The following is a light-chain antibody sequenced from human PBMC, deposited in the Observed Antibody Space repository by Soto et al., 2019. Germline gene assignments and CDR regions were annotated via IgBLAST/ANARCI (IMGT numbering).Light chain of an antibody. J-gene: IGLJ1*01. Sequence: QSALTQPASVSGSPGQSITISCTGTSSDVGGYNYVSWYQQHPGKAPKLMIYDVNNRPSGVSNRFSGSKSGNTASLTISGLQAEDEADSHCTSYTSSSTLYVFGTGTKVTVL. V-gene: IGLV2-14*01. CDR1: SSDVGGYNY. CDR3: TSYTSSSTLYV. CDR2: DVN.